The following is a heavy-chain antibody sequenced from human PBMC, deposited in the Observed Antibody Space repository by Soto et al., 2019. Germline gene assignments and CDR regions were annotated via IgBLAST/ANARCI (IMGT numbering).Heavy chain of an antibody. CDR3: ARAGAVAVRDISFTGNWFDP. D-gene: IGHD1-1*01. CDR2: INPNSGGT. V-gene: IGHV1-2*04. Sequence: GASAKVSCKASGYTFTSYYMHWVRQAPGQGLEWMGWINPNSGGTNYAQKFQGWVTMTRDTSISTAYLELSRLRSDDTAVYYCARAGAVAVRDISFTGNWFDPWGQGTLVTVSS. CDR1: GYTFTSYY. J-gene: IGHJ5*02.